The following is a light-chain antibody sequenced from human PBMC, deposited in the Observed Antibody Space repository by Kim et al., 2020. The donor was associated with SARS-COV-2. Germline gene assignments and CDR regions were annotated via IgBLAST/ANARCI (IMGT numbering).Light chain of an antibody. CDR3: QQYDDWRT. V-gene: IGKV3-15*01. Sequence: SVGNKLAWYQHQPGQAPRLLIYGASTRATGIPARFSGSGSGTEFTLIISSLQFEEFAVYFCQQYDDWRTFGQGTKLEI. J-gene: IGKJ2*01. CDR1: SVGNK. CDR2: GAS.